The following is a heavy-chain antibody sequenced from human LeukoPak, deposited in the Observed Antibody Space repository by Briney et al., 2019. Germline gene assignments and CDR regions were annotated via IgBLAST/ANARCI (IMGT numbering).Heavy chain of an antibody. CDR3: VRDLTYGARFDY. CDR2: ISSDGNVK. V-gene: IGHV3-30*04. CDR1: GFTFTDYA. J-gene: IGHJ4*02. D-gene: IGHD3-9*01. Sequence: QPGTSLRLSCVVSGFTFTDYAIHWLRQAPGKGMESVAFISSDGNVKFYVDSVKGRSTISRDNFRNTVSLEMTTLRPEDTAVYYCVRDLTYGARFDYWGQGTLVTVSS.